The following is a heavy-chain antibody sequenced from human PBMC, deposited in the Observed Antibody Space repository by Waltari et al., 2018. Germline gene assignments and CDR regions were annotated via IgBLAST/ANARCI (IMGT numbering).Heavy chain of an antibody. Sequence: EVQLVESGGGLVQPGGSLRLSCAASGFTFSSYEMIWVRQAPGKGREWVSYISSSGNTIYYAVSVKGRFTSSRDNAKSSLYLQVNSLGAEDTAVYYCAAHSGYLHWGLGTLVTVSS. CDR1: GFTFSSYE. CDR3: AAHSGYLH. V-gene: IGHV3-48*03. D-gene: IGHD5-12*01. J-gene: IGHJ4*02. CDR2: ISSSGNTI.